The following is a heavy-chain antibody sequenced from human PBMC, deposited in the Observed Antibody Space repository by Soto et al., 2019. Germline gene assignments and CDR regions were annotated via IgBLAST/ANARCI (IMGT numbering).Heavy chain of an antibody. CDR1: WFTFGGSA. CDR2: IRSKVNNYAT. J-gene: IGHJ4*01. CDR3: TRHVEGTSAYRYFDY. D-gene: IGHD2-8*02. V-gene: IGHV3-73*01. Sequence: PVGSLRLSCAASWFTFGGSAIHWVRQASGKGLEWVGRIRSKVNNYATAYAASVKGRFTISRDDSKNTAYLRMNSLKTEDTALYYCTRHVEGTSAYRYFDYWGHGTLVTVSS.